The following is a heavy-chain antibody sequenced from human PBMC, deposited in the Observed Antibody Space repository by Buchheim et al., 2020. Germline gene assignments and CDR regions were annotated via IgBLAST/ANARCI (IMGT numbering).Heavy chain of an antibody. Sequence: QVQLVESGGGVVQPGRSLRLSCAASGFTFSSYGMHWVRQAPGKGLEWVAVISYDGSNKYYADSVKGRFTISRDNSKNKLYLEMNSLRAEDTAVYYCAKEQWLVQDAFDIWGQGT. CDR3: AKEQWLVQDAFDI. V-gene: IGHV3-30*18. J-gene: IGHJ3*02. D-gene: IGHD6-19*01. CDR1: GFTFSSYG. CDR2: ISYDGSNK.